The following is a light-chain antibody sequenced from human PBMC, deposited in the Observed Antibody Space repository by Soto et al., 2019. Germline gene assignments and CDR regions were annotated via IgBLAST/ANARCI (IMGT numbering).Light chain of an antibody. J-gene: IGKJ2*01. CDR1: QSVSSSY. V-gene: IGKV3-20*01. Sequence: EIVLTQSPGTLSLSPGEIATLSCRARQSVSSSYLAWYQHKPGQAPRLLIYGASSRATGIPDRFSGSGSGTDFTLTISRLEPEDFAVYYCQQYGRTPYTFGQGTKLEIK. CDR3: QQYGRTPYT. CDR2: GAS.